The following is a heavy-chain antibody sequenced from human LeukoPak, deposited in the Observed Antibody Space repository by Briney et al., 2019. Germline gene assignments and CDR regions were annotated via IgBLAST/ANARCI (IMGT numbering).Heavy chain of an antibody. D-gene: IGHD6-19*01. Sequence: GGSLRLSCAASGFTFSSYAMSWVRQAPGKGLEWVSAISGSGGSTYYADSVKGRFTISRDNSKNTLYLQMNSLRAEDTAVYYCAEDASSGSQWRDYYYYYGMDVWGQGTTVTVSS. CDR1: GFTFSSYA. V-gene: IGHV3-23*01. CDR2: ISGSGGST. J-gene: IGHJ6*02. CDR3: AEDASSGSQWRDYYYYYGMDV.